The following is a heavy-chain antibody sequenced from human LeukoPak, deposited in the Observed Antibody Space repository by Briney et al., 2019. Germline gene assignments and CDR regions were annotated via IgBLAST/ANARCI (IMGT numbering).Heavy chain of an antibody. CDR2: IYYSGST. CDR3: ARQGDGYPLFYYFDC. D-gene: IGHD5-24*01. V-gene: IGHV4-39*01. Sequence: SETLSLTCTVSGGSISSSSYYWGWIRQPPGKGLAWIGSIYYSGSTYYNPSLKSRVTISVDTSKNQFSLKLSSVTAADTAVYYCARQGDGYPLFYYFDCWGQGTLVTVSS. CDR1: GGSISSSSYY. J-gene: IGHJ4*02.